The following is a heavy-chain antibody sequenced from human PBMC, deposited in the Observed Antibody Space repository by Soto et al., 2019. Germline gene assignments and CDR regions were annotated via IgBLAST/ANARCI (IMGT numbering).Heavy chain of an antibody. V-gene: IGHV1-69*12. CDR2: IIPIFGTA. Sequence: QVQLVQSGAEVKKPGSSVKVSCKASGGTFSSYAISWVRQAPGQGLEWMGGIIPIFGTANYAQKFQGRVKVTADESTSTAYMELRSLRSEDTAGYYGASMTEPYSNYDYYYDGMDVWGQGTTVTVSS. D-gene: IGHD4-4*01. J-gene: IGHJ6*02. CDR3: ASMTEPYSNYDYYYDGMDV. CDR1: GGTFSSYA.